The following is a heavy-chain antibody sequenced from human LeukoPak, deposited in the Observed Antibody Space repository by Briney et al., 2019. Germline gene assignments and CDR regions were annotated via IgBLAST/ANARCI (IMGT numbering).Heavy chain of an antibody. CDR3: AKRIHAAGGTRDALDI. D-gene: IGHD6-13*01. Sequence: PGGSLRLSCAASGFTFSSYAMSWVRQAPGKGLEWVSSLSDSGGSLYYADSVKGRFTISRDNSKNTMYLQTNSLRAEDTAVYYCAKRIHAAGGTRDALDIWGQGTMVTVSS. J-gene: IGHJ3*02. CDR2: LSDSGGSL. CDR1: GFTFSSYA. V-gene: IGHV3-23*01.